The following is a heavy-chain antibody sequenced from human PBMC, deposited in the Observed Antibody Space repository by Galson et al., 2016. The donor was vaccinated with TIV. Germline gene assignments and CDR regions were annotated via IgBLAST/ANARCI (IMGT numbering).Heavy chain of an antibody. Sequence: SVKVSCKASGGTFSSYGISWVRQAPGQGLEWMGGINPVFGIPNYAQKFQGRVTITADESTSTAYMELTRLRSEDTAVYYCARGKERVINYYYYMDVLGKGTTITVSS. CDR1: GGTFSSYG. J-gene: IGHJ6*03. V-gene: IGHV1-69*13. CDR3: ARGKERVINYYYYMDV. CDR2: INPVFGIP. D-gene: IGHD3-3*01.